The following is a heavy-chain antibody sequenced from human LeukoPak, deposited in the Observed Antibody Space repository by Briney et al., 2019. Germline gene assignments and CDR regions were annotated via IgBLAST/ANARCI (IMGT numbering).Heavy chain of an antibody. CDR3: AKDAERGFDYSNSLQK. J-gene: IGHJ4*02. CDR1: KFTFSHYG. CDR2: VFNDGSNQ. V-gene: IGHV3-33*03. D-gene: IGHD4-11*01. Sequence: GGSLRLSCAASKFTFSHYGMHWVRQAPGKGLEWVAVVFNDGSNQYYADSVKGRFTVSRDNSQNMLYLQMNSLRPEDTAVYYCAKDAERGFDYSNSLQKWGQGTLVAVSS.